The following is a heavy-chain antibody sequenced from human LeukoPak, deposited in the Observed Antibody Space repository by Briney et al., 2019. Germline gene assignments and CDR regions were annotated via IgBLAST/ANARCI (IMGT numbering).Heavy chain of an antibody. CDR3: ARGGGSTVTSANFDY. CDR2: IKQDGSEK. J-gene: IGHJ4*02. V-gene: IGHV3-7*03. D-gene: IGHD4-17*01. Sequence: PGGSLRLSCAASGFTFSSYWMSWARQAPGKGLEWVANIKQDGSEKYYVDSVKGRFTISRDNAKNSLYLQMNSLRAEDTAVYYCARGGGSTVTSANFDYWGQGTLVTVSS. CDR1: GFTFSSYW.